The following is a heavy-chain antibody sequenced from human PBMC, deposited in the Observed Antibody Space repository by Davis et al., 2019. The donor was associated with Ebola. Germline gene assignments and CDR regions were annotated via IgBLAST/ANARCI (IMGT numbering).Heavy chain of an antibody. D-gene: IGHD5-24*01. V-gene: IGHV5-51*01. CDR3: ARRSDGYTDY. CDR1: GYMFSAYS. Sequence: GESLKISCKGSGYMFSAYSLAWVRQMPGKGLEWMGIIYPGDSDTRYSPSFQGQVTISADKSISTAYLQWSSLKASDTAMYYCARRSDGYTDYWGQGTLVIVSS. J-gene: IGHJ4*02. CDR2: IYPGDSDT.